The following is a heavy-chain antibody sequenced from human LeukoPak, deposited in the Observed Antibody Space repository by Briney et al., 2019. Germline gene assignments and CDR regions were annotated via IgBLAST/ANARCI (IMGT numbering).Heavy chain of an antibody. D-gene: IGHD3-10*01. CDR1: GGSISSSSYY. J-gene: IGHJ5*02. CDR3: ARHDYYGSLNWFDP. CDR2: IYYSGTT. Sequence: SETLSLTCTVSGGSISSSSYYWGWIRQPPGEGLEWIGSIYYSGTTYYNPSLKSRVTISLDTSKDQFSLKLSSVTAADTAVYYCARHDYYGSLNWFDPWGQGTLVTVSS. V-gene: IGHV4-39*01.